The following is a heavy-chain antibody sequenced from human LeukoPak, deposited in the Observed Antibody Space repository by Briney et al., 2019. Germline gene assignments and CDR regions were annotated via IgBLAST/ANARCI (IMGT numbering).Heavy chain of an antibody. CDR1: GFTLSSYA. V-gene: IGHV3-23*01. J-gene: IGHJ4*02. CDR2: FNRSGGIT. CDR3: AKSHRQIAAANFDY. Sequence: PGGPLRLLCAVSGFTLSSYAMSWVRQAPGKGLEWVSAFNRSGGITHYAVYVRGRLTISSDHAQTTLYLELNSLRAEDTAVYYCAKSHRQIAAANFDYWGQGTLGAVSS. D-gene: IGHD6-13*01.